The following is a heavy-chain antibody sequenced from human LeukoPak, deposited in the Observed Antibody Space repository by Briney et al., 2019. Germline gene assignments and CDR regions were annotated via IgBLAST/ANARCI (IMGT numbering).Heavy chain of an antibody. CDR3: ARAYSSGWYVSWFDP. CDR2: INPSSGGT. V-gene: IGHV1-2*02. D-gene: IGHD6-19*01. Sequence: ASVKVSCKASGYTFTGYYMHWVRQAPGQGLEWMGWINPSSGGTNYAQKFQGRVTMTRDTSISTAYMELSRLRSDDTAVYYCARAYSSGWYVSWFDPWGQGTLVTVSS. J-gene: IGHJ5*02. CDR1: GYTFTGYY.